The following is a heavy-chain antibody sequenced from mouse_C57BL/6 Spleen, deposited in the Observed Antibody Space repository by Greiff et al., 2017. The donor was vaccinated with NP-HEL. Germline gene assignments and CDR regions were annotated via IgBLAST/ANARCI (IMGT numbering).Heavy chain of an antibody. J-gene: IGHJ3*01. CDR1: GYTFTSYW. CDR3: ARIGSYGGFAY. V-gene: IGHV1-50*01. CDR2: IDPSDSYT. Sequence: VQLQQPGAELVKPGASVKLSCKASGYTFTSYWMQWVKQRPGQGLEWIGEIDPSDSYTNYNQKFKGKATLTVDTSSSTAYMQLSSLTSEDSAVYYCARIGSYGGFAYWGQGTLVTVSA. D-gene: IGHD1-1*01.